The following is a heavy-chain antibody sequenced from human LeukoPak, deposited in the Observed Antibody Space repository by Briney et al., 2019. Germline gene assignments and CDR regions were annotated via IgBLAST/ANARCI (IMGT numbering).Heavy chain of an antibody. CDR3: ARDGLWFGELPSSVFDY. Sequence: ASVKVSCKASGGTFSSYAISWVRQAPGQGLEWMGGIIPIFGTANYAQKFQGRVTITADESTSTAYMELRSLRSDDTAVYYCARDGLWFGELPSSVFDYWGQGTLVTVSS. J-gene: IGHJ4*02. D-gene: IGHD3-10*01. CDR1: GGTFSSYA. V-gene: IGHV1-69*13. CDR2: IIPIFGTA.